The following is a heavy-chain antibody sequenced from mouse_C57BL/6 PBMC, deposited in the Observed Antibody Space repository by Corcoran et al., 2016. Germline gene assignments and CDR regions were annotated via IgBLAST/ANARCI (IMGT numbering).Heavy chain of an antibody. Sequence: QIQLVQSGPELKKPGETVKISCKASGYTFTTYGMSWVKQAPGKGLKWMGWINTYSGVPTYSDDFKRRFAFSLETSASTAYLQINKLKKEDTATYFWARKEAYDYAPFAYWGQGTLVTVSA. CDR2: INTYSGVP. J-gene: IGHJ3*01. V-gene: IGHV9-3*01. CDR1: GYTFTTYG. CDR3: ARKEAYDYAPFAY. D-gene: IGHD2-4*01.